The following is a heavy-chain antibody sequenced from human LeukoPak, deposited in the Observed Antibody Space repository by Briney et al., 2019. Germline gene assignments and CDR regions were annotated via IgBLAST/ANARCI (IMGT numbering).Heavy chain of an antibody. CDR1: GGSISSSSYY. V-gene: IGHV4-39*01. Sequence: SETLSLTCTVSGGSISSSSYYWGWIRQPPGKGLEWIGSIYYSGSTYYNPSLKSRVTISVDTSKNQFSLKLSSVTAADTAVYYCDGGYYDILTGYYGFDYWGQGTPVTVSS. CDR2: IYYSGST. CDR3: DGGYYDILTGYYGFDY. D-gene: IGHD3-9*01. J-gene: IGHJ4*02.